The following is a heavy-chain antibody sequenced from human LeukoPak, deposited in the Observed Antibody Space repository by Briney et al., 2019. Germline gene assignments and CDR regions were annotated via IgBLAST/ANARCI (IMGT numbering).Heavy chain of an antibody. CDR3: ARDDGEFGELRWFDP. CDR1: GYTFINYD. V-gene: IGHV1-8*03. Sequence: ASVKVSCKASGYTFINYDISWVRQATGQGLEWVGWMNPNSGNTGYAQKFQGRVTITRNTSINTAYMELRSLRSDDTAVYYCARDDGEFGELRWFDPWGQGTLVTVSS. D-gene: IGHD3-10*01. J-gene: IGHJ5*02. CDR2: MNPNSGNT.